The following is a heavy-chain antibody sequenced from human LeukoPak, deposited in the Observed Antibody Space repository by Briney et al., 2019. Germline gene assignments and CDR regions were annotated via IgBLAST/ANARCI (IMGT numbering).Heavy chain of an antibody. CDR2: ISAYNGNT. V-gene: IGHV1-18*01. CDR3: ARGLTPRDCSSTSCLSWFDP. Sequence: ASVKVSCKASGYTFTSYGISWVRQAPGQGLEWMGWISAYNGNTNYAQRLQGRVTMTTDTSTSTAYMELRSLRSDDTAVYYCARGLTPRDCSSTSCLSWFDPWGQGTLVTVSS. J-gene: IGHJ5*02. D-gene: IGHD2-2*01. CDR1: GYTFTSYG.